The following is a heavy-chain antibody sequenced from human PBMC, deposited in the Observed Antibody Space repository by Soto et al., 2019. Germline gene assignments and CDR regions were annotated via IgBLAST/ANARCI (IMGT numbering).Heavy chain of an antibody. Sequence: WGSLRLSCAASGFTFISYAIILFRHSPCKWLEWVSAISGSGGSTYYADSVKGRFTISRDNSKNTLYLQMNSLRAEDTAVYYCASRPFGVVIIPFDYWGQGTLVTVSS. CDR2: ISGSGGST. CDR1: GFTFISYA. J-gene: IGHJ4*02. D-gene: IGHD3-3*01. CDR3: ASRPFGVVIIPFDY. V-gene: IGHV3-23*01.